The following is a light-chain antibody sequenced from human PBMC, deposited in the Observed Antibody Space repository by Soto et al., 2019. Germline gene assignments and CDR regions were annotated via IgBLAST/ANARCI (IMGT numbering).Light chain of an antibody. CDR3: RSFASSNTWV. V-gene: IGLV2-8*01. CDR2: EVT. CDR1: SSDVGAYNY. Sequence: QSALTQPPSASGSPGQSVTISCTGTSSDVGAYNYVSWYQQHAGKAPKLVIYEVTKRPSGVPDRFSGSKSANTASLTVSGLQAEDEPDYYCRSFASSNTWVFGGGTQLTVL. J-gene: IGLJ3*02.